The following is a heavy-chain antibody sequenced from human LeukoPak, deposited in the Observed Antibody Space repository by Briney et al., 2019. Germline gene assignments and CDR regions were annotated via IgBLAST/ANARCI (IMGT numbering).Heavy chain of an antibody. V-gene: IGHV3-9*03. CDR2: ISWNSGSI. Sequence: GGSLRLSCASSGFTFSSYGMHWVRQAPGKGLEWVSGISWNSGSIGYADSVKGRFTISRDNAKNSLYLQMNSLRAEDMALYYCAKEGSGYGKYMDVWGKGTTVTVSS. J-gene: IGHJ6*03. D-gene: IGHD5-12*01. CDR1: GFTFSSYG. CDR3: AKEGSGYGKYMDV.